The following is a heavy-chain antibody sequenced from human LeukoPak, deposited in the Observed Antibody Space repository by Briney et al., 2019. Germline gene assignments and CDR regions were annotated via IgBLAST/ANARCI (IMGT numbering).Heavy chain of an antibody. D-gene: IGHD5-18*01. CDR3: AREDSYGHDY. J-gene: IGHJ4*02. Sequence: GGSLRLSCAASGFTFSSHSMNWVRQAPGKGLEWVSVIYSGGSTYYADSVKGRFTISRDNSKNTLYLQMNSLRAEDTAVYYCAREDSYGHDYWGQGTLVTVSS. CDR1: GFTFSSHS. CDR2: IYSGGST. V-gene: IGHV3-53*01.